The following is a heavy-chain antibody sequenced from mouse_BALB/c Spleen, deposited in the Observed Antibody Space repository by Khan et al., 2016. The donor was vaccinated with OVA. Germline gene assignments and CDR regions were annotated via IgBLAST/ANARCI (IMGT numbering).Heavy chain of an antibody. Sequence: EVQLVLSGPGLVKPSQSLSLTCTVTGYSITSGYGWNWIRQFPGNKLEWMGYINYSGSTNYNPSLKSQISITRDTSKNQFFLQFNSVTTEDTATYYCARTGRIKYWGQGTTLTVSS. CDR1: GYSITSGYG. CDR3: ARTGRIKY. V-gene: IGHV3-1*02. D-gene: IGHD1-1*01. CDR2: INYSGST. J-gene: IGHJ2*01.